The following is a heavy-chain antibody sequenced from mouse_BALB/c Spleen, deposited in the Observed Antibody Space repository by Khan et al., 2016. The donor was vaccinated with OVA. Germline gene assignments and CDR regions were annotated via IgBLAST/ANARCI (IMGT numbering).Heavy chain of an antibody. V-gene: IGHV1S41*01. CDR2: IAPGSGSS. CDR3: ASENYYGRTCYAMDY. J-gene: IGHJ4*01. Sequence: DLVKPGASVKLSCKASGYTFTSYWINWIKQRPGQGLEWIGRIAPGSGSSSYNEMFKGKATLTLDTSSSTAYIQLSSLSSEDSAVYFCASENYYGRTCYAMDYWGQGTSVTGSS. CDR1: GYTFTSYW. D-gene: IGHD1-1*01.